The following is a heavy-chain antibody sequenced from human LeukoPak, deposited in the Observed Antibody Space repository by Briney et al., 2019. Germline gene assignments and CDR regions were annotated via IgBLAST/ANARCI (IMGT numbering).Heavy chain of an antibody. Sequence: PGGSLRLSCAASGFTFSSYWMHWVRQAPGKGLVWVSRINSDGSSTSYADSVKGRFTISRDNAKNTLYLQMNSLKTEDTAVYYCTRDPTYSSSWYSLFRMDVWGQGTTVTVSS. J-gene: IGHJ6*02. CDR1: GFTFSSYW. CDR3: TRDPTYSSSWYSLFRMDV. D-gene: IGHD6-13*01. V-gene: IGHV3-74*01. CDR2: INSDGSST.